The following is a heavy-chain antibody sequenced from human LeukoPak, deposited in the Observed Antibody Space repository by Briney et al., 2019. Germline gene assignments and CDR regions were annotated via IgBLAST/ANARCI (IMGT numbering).Heavy chain of an antibody. CDR2: IDREGTRQ. Sequence: GGSLRLSCAASGFAFTPWMTWVRQAPGKGLEWVANIDREGTRQNYVDSVKGRFTISRDNAKKSLYLQMNSLRAEDTAVYYCARDQSPTMYYGDSPVYHDALDLWGQGTTVTVSP. J-gene: IGHJ3*01. D-gene: IGHD2-8*01. V-gene: IGHV3-7*01. CDR1: GFAFTPW. CDR3: ARDQSPTMYYGDSPVYHDALDL.